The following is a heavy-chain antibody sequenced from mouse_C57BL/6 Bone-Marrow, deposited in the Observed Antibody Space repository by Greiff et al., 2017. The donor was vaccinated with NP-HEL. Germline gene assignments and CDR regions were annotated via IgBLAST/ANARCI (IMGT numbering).Heavy chain of an antibody. D-gene: IGHD3-1*01. Sequence: EVKLMESGGGLVQPGGSLSLSCAASGFTFTDYYMSWVRQPPGKALEWLGFIRNKANGYTTEYSASVKGRFTISRDNSQSILYLQMNALRAEDSATYYCARYGGYPDWYFDVWGTGTTVTVSS. CDR2: IRNKANGYTT. CDR3: ARYGGYPDWYFDV. J-gene: IGHJ1*03. CDR1: GFTFTDYY. V-gene: IGHV7-3*01.